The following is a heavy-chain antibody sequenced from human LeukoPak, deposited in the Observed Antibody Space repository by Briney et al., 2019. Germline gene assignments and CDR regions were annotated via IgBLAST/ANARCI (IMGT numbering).Heavy chain of an antibody. J-gene: IGHJ4*02. V-gene: IGHV4-39*01. D-gene: IGHD3-3*01. Sequence: TSETLSLTCTVSGGSISSSSYYWGWIRQPPGKGLEWIGSIYYSGGTYYNPSLKSRVTISVDTSKNQFSLKLSSVTAADTAVYYCALTYYDFWSGYYSLTPPLDYWGQGTLVTVSS. CDR2: IYYSGGT. CDR1: GGSISSSSYY. CDR3: ALTYYDFWSGYYSLTPPLDY.